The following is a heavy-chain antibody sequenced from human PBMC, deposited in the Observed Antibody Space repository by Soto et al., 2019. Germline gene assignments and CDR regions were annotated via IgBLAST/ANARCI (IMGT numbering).Heavy chain of an antibody. J-gene: IGHJ4*01. V-gene: IGHV4-39*01. D-gene: IGHD3-22*01. CDR1: GDFISNTTYY. CDR3: ARPGYSFGTSGYYPFDY. Sequence: LSLTCSVSGDFISNTTYYWAWVRQAPGKGLEWVGSIYFSGSGTSHYNPSLKSRVTISVDTSKNQFSLKLTSVTAADTAVYYCARPGYSFGTSGYYPFDYWGQGTLVTVSS. CDR2: IYFSGSGTS.